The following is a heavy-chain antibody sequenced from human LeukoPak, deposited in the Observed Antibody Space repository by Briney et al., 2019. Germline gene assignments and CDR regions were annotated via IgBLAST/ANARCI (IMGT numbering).Heavy chain of an antibody. CDR2: FDPEDGET. Sequence: GASVKVSCKVSGYTLTELSMHRVRQAPGKGLEWMGGFDPEDGETIYAQKFQGRVTMTEDTSTDTAYMELSSLRSEDTAVYYCATQPYYDSSGNLFDYWGQGTLVTVSS. CDR1: GYTLTELS. J-gene: IGHJ4*02. CDR3: ATQPYYDSSGNLFDY. V-gene: IGHV1-24*01. D-gene: IGHD3-22*01.